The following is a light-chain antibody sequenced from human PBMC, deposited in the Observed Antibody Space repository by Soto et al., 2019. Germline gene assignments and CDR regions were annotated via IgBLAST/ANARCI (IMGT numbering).Light chain of an antibody. CDR1: QSVPSNF. CDR3: QQYDSSWT. J-gene: IGKJ1*01. V-gene: IGKV3-20*01. CDR2: GVS. Sequence: IVLTQSPGTLALSPGERATLSCRASQSVPSNFLAWYQQKPGQAPILLIYGVSRRATGIPDRFSGSGSGTGISLTISRLEPEEFAVYYCQQYDSSWTFGQGTKVEIK.